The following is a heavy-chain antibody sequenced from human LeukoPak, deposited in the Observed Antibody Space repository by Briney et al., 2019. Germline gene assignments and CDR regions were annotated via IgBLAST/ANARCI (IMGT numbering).Heavy chain of an antibody. J-gene: IGHJ4*02. CDR1: GFTVSSYD. CDR2: LSGSGGGT. V-gene: IGHV3-23*01. D-gene: IGHD4-17*01. Sequence: PGVSLTLSCAASGFTVSSYDLSGVRQAPGKGLVWVLALSGSGGGTYYTDSVKGRFTMSRDNSKNTLYLQMNSLRAEDKAVYYCGKESPADYGDYQPFGNWGQGTLVTVSS. CDR3: GKESPADYGDYQPFGN.